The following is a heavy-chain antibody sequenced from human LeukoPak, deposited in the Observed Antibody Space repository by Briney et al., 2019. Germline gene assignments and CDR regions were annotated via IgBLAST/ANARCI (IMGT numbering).Heavy chain of an antibody. Sequence: PSETLSLTCTVSGGSISSSSYYWGWIRQPPGKGLEWIGSIYYSGSTYYNPSLKSRVTISLDTSKDQFSLKLSSVTAADTAVYYCARDPQNYFDYWGQGTLVTVSS. CDR2: IYYSGST. J-gene: IGHJ4*02. CDR1: GGSISSSSYY. V-gene: IGHV4-39*07. CDR3: ARDPQNYFDY.